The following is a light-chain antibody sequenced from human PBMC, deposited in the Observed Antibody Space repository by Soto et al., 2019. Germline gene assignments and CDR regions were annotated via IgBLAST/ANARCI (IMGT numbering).Light chain of an antibody. Sequence: QSVLTQAPSVSGAPGQRVTISCTGSSSNIGAGYDVHWYQQLPGTAPKLLIYGNSNRPSGVPDRFSGSKSGTSACLAITGLQAEDEADYYCQSYDSSLSYVFGTGTKLTVL. CDR2: GNS. V-gene: IGLV1-40*01. CDR1: SSNIGAGYD. CDR3: QSYDSSLSYV. J-gene: IGLJ1*01.